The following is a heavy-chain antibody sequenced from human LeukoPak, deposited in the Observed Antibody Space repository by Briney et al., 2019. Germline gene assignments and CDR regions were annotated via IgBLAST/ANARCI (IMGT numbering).Heavy chain of an antibody. Sequence: GGSLRLSCAASGFTFTNYAMSWVRQAPGKGLEWVSAISGSGARTYYADSVKGRFTVSRDNSKNTVYLQMNSLRAEDRAVYYCARDYYDFWSGYDAFDIWGQGTMVTVSS. CDR1: GFTFTNYA. D-gene: IGHD3-3*01. CDR3: ARDYYDFWSGYDAFDI. V-gene: IGHV3-23*01. CDR2: ISGSGART. J-gene: IGHJ3*02.